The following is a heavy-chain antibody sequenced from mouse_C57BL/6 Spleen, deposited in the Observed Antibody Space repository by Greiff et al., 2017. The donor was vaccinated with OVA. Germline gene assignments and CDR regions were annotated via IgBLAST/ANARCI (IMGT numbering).Heavy chain of an antibody. CDR3: AREDYGYFDY. CDR2: INPNNGGT. Sequence: EVQLQQSGPELVKPGASVKISCKASGYTFTDYNMDWVKQSHGPSLEWIGDINPNNGGTNYNQKFKGKATLPVDKSSSTAYMERRSLTSEDTAVYYCAREDYGYFDYGGQGTTRTVSS. V-gene: IGHV1-18*01. J-gene: IGHJ2*01. D-gene: IGHD1-1*01. CDR1: GYTFTDYN.